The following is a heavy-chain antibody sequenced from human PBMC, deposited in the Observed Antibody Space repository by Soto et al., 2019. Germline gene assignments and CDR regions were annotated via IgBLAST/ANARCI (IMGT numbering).Heavy chain of an antibody. V-gene: IGHV5-51*01. CDR2: IYPGDSDT. Sequence: GESLKISCKGSGYSFTRCWIGWVRQVPGKGLEWMGIIYPGDSDTRYSPSFQGQVTISADKSISTAYLQWSSLKASDTAMYYCARSGVDTAMVDAFDIWGQGTMVTVS. CDR1: GYSFTRCW. CDR3: ARSGVDTAMVDAFDI. D-gene: IGHD5-18*01. J-gene: IGHJ3*02.